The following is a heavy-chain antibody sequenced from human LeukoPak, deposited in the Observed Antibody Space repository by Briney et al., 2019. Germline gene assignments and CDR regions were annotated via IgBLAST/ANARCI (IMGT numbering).Heavy chain of an antibody. CDR3: ARHYGP. Sequence: PSETLSLTCTVSGGSIRSSYYYWGWICQPPGKGLEWIXXXXXXXXXXXXPSLKXXVTISVDTSKNQFSLKLNSVTAADTAVYYCARHYGPWGQGTLVTVSS. J-gene: IGHJ5*02. V-gene: IGHV4-39*01. CDR2: XXXXXXX. CDR1: GGSIRSSYYY. D-gene: IGHD3-10*01.